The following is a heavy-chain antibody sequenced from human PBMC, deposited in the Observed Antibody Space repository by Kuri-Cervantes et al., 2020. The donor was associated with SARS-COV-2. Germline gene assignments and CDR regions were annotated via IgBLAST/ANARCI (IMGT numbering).Heavy chain of an antibody. Sequence: GGSLRLSCAASGFTFGDYAMSWVRQAPGKGLEWVGFIRSKAYGGTTEYAASVKGRFTISRDDSKSIDYLQMNSLKTEDTAVYYCTRVKLLWFGEFSWGQGTLVTVSS. V-gene: IGHV3-49*04. CDR3: TRVKLLWFGEFS. CDR2: IRSKAYGGTT. D-gene: IGHD3-10*01. J-gene: IGHJ4*02. CDR1: GFTFGDYA.